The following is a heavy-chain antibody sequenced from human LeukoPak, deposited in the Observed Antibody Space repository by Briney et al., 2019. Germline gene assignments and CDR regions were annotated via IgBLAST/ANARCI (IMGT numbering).Heavy chain of an antibody. V-gene: IGHV4-34*01. CDR1: GGSFSGYY. Sequence: SETLSLTCAVYGGSFSGYYWSWIRQPPGKGLEWIGEINHSGSTNYNPSLKSRVTISVDTSKNQFSLKLSSVTAADTAVYYCASCYYYDSSGCACWGQGTLVTVSS. CDR3: ASCYYYDSSGCAC. CDR2: INHSGST. J-gene: IGHJ4*02. D-gene: IGHD3-22*01.